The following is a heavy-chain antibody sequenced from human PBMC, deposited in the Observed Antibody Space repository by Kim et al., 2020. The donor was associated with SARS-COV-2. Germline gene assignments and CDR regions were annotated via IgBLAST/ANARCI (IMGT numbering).Heavy chain of an antibody. D-gene: IGHD5-12*01. V-gene: IGHV3-23*01. CDR3: AKETSGYTGFDY. Sequence: YNPDSLTGRLTIPRDNSKNTLYLQMNSVRAEDTAVYYCAKETSGYTGFDYWGQGTLVTVSS. J-gene: IGHJ4*02.